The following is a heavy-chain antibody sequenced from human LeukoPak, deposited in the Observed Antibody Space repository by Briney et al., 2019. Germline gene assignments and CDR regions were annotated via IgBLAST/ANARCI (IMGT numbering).Heavy chain of an antibody. Sequence: GGALRLSCAASGFTFSSYWMSWVRQAPGKGLEGVANVKQDGSEKYYVYSVKGRFTISRDNAKNSLYLQMNSLRAEDTAVYYCARDRLWIAAGLDYWGQGTLVTVSS. CDR2: VKQDGSEK. CDR1: GFTFSSYW. CDR3: ARDRLWIAAGLDY. V-gene: IGHV3-7*01. D-gene: IGHD6-25*01. J-gene: IGHJ4*02.